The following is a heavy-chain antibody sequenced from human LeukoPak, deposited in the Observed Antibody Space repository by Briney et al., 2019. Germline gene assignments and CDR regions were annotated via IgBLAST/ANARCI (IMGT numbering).Heavy chain of an antibody. CDR2: IYYSGST. J-gene: IGHJ5*01. Sequence: PSETLSLTCTVSGGSISSSSYHWGWVRQPPGKGLEWIASIYYSGSTYYNPSLKSRVTISVDTSKNQFSLKLNSVTAADTAVYYCARLTVTTFPGWFDPWGQGTLVTVSS. D-gene: IGHD4-17*01. CDR1: GGSISSSSYH. CDR3: ARLTVTTFPGWFDP. V-gene: IGHV4-39*07.